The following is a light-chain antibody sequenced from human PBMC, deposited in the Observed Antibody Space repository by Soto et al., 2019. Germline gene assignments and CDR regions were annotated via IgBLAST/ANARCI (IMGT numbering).Light chain of an antibody. Sequence: DIQMTQSPSSLSASVGDRVTITCRASQRIRNYVNWYQQKPGKAPKLLIYAASSLQSGVPSRFSGNGSGTDFTLTISSLQPEDFATYYCQQSYSTPRVTFGQGTKVDIK. J-gene: IGKJ1*01. CDR2: AAS. CDR3: QQSYSTPRVT. V-gene: IGKV1-39*01. CDR1: QRIRNY.